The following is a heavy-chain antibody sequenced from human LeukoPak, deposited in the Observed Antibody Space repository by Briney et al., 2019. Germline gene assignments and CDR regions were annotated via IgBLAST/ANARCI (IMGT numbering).Heavy chain of an antibody. J-gene: IGHJ4*02. D-gene: IGHD4-17*01. CDR3: ASETTVTSLGY. CDR1: GFTVSSNY. Sequence: GGSLRPSCAASGFTVSSNYMSWVRQAPGKGLEWVSVIYSGGSTYYADSVKGRFTISRDNSKNTLYLQMNSLRAEDTAVYYCASETTVTSLGYWGQGTLVTVSS. V-gene: IGHV3-66*02. CDR2: IYSGGST.